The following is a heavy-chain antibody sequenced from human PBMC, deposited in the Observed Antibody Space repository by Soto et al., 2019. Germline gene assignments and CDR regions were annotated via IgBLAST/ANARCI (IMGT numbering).Heavy chain of an antibody. Sequence: QVQLVESGGGVVQPGRSLRLSCAASGFTFSRHTMHWVRPAPGKGLEWVAAISDDGSNTYSADSVKGRFTISRDNSKNTLYLQMNSLSTEDTAVHYCAREVYYDFWSGFNTPPYYFDDWGQGTLVTVSS. CDR2: ISDDGSNT. CDR3: AREVYYDFWSGFNTPPYYFDD. D-gene: IGHD3-3*01. CDR1: GFTFSRHT. V-gene: IGHV3-30-3*01. J-gene: IGHJ4*02.